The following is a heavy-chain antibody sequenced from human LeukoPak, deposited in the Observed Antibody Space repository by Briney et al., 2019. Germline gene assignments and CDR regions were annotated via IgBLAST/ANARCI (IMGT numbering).Heavy chain of an antibody. CDR1: GGSISSGDYY. V-gene: IGHV4-30-4*01. CDR2: IYYSGST. J-gene: IGHJ4*02. CDR3: ARGSGMVRGVSFDY. D-gene: IGHD3-10*01. Sequence: SETLSLTCTVSGGSISSGDYYWSWIRQPPGKDLEWIGYIYYSGSTYYNPSLKSRVTISVDTSKNQFSLKLSSVTAADRAVYYCARGSGMVRGVSFDYWGQGTLVTVSS.